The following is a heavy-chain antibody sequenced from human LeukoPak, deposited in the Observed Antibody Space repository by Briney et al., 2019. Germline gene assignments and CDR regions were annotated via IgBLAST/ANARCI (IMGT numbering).Heavy chain of an antibody. Sequence: SETLSLTCAVYGGSFSGYYWSWIRQPPGKGLEWIGEINHSGSTNYNPSLKSRVTISVDTSKNQFSLKLSSVTAADTAVYYCARVLDDFWSGYYHYYMDVWGKGTTVTVSS. D-gene: IGHD3-3*01. CDR2: INHSGST. J-gene: IGHJ6*03. CDR1: GGSFSGYY. V-gene: IGHV4-34*01. CDR3: ARVLDDFWSGYYHYYMDV.